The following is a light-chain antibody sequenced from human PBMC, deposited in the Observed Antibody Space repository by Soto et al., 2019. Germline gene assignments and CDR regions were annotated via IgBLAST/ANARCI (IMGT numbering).Light chain of an antibody. CDR1: RSVSTN. J-gene: IGKJ1*01. V-gene: IGKV3-15*01. CDR3: QQYGNSPRT. Sequence: EIVMTQSPVTLSVSPGETATLSCRASRSVSTNLAWYQQKPGQPPRLLIYGASTRATGIPARFSGSGSGTDFTLTINRLEPEDFAMYYCQQYGNSPRTFGQGTKVDIK. CDR2: GAS.